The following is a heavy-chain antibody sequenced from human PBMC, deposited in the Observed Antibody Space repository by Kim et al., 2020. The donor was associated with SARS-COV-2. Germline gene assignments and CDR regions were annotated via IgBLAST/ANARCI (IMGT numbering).Heavy chain of an antibody. V-gene: IGHV3-15*01. CDR1: GFTFSNAW. CDR3: TTAGKEFRNYYYYMDV. Sequence: GGSLRLSCAASGFTFSNAWMSWVRQAPGKGLEWVGRIKSKTDGGTTDYAAPVKGRFTISRDDSKNTLYLQMNRLKTEDTAVYYCTTAGKEFRNYYYYMDVGGKGTTVTVSS. CDR2: IKSKTDGGTT. J-gene: IGHJ6*03. D-gene: IGHD2-21*01.